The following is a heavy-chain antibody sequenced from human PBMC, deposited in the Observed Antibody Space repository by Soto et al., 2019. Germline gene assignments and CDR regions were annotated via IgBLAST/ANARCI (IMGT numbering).Heavy chain of an antibody. D-gene: IGHD2-21*01. V-gene: IGHV3-23*01. J-gene: IGHJ3*02. CDR3: ATSGHCGGLRCSSFDM. CDR2: TGGSGDT. CDR1: RFTLRNYV. Sequence: EVQLLESGGGLVQPGGSLRLSCAASRFTLRNYVVNWVRQAPGKGLEWVSTTGGSGDTYYPDSVKGRFTISRDNSKNTVYLEMITLRAEDTAVYHCATSGHCGGLRCSSFDMWGQGTVVTVSS.